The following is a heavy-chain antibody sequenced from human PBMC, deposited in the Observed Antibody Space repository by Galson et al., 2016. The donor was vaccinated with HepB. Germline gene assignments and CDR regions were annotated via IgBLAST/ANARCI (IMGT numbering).Heavy chain of an antibody. V-gene: IGHV2-70*01. CDR2: IDWDDDK. CDR1: GFSLPTSGMC. D-gene: IGHD4-17*01. J-gene: IGHJ3*01. CDR3: ARIINDYGDYGPFDV. Sequence: PALVKPTQTLTLTCTFSGFSLPTSGMCVSWIRQSPGKALEWLALIDWDDDKHYSSSLKTRLTISKDTSKNQVVLTMTNMDPVDTATHYCARIINDYGDYGPFDVWGQGTVVTVSS.